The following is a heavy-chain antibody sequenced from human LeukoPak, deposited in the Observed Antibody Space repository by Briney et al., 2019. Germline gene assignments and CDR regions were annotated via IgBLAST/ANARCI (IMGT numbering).Heavy chain of an antibody. CDR1: GGSIISTSYY. J-gene: IGHJ5*02. D-gene: IGHD2-21*02. CDR3: ARHGDLLSPFQT. V-gene: IGHV4-39*01. Sequence: PAETLSLTCTVSGGSIISTSYYWGWIRQPPGKGLEWIGTINYSGSTYYNPSLKSRVTISVDTSNNQISLKLNSVTAADTAMYYCARHGDLLSPFQTWGQGTLVTVSS. CDR2: INYSGST.